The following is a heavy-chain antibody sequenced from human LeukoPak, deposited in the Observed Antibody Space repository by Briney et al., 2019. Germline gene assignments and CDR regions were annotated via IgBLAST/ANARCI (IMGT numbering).Heavy chain of an antibody. Sequence: PSETLSLTCTVSGGSISSSYWTWVRQPAGKGLEWIGRIYTSGSTNYNPSLKSRVTMSVDTSKNQFSLKLSSVTAADTAVYYCAGYSGYDPRRYYYYYMDVWGKGTTVTVSS. J-gene: IGHJ6*03. D-gene: IGHD5-12*01. CDR2: IYTSGST. CDR3: AGYSGYDPRRYYYYYMDV. V-gene: IGHV4-4*07. CDR1: GGSISSSY.